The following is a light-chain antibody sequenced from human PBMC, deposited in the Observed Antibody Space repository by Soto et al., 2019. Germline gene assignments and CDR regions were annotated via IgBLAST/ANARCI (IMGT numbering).Light chain of an antibody. J-gene: IGKJ2*01. V-gene: IGKV3-20*01. CDR1: QSVSSTY. Sequence: EIVLTQSPGTLSLSPGQRVSLSCRASQSVSSTYLAWYQQKPGQAPRLLIYGAAYRATGIPDRFSGSGSGTDFTLTIGRLEPEDFAVYYCQHYGSSPPYTFGQGTKLEIK. CDR2: GAA. CDR3: QHYGSSPPYT.